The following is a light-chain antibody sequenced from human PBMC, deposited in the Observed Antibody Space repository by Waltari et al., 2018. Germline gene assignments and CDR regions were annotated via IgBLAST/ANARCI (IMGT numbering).Light chain of an antibody. CDR3: TSYTTSFTVV. J-gene: IGLJ2*01. V-gene: IGLV2-14*03. CDR2: GVN. CDR1: SSDIGGYNY. Sequence: QSALTQPASVSGSPGQSITISCTGTSSDIGGYNYVSWFQQHPGRAPKLIIYGVNNRPSGISNHFSGSKSGNTASLTISGLQAEDESHYYCTSYTTSFTVVFGGGTRLTVL.